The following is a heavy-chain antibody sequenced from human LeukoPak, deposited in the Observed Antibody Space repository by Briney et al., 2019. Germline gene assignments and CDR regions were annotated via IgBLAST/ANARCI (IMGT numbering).Heavy chain of an antibody. Sequence: GESLKISCKGSGYSFISYWIGWVRQMPGKGLEWMGIIYPGDSDTRYSPSFQGQVTISVDKSISTAYLQWSSLKASDTAMYYCARTYYYDSSGYNYHYYGMDVWGQGTTVTVSS. D-gene: IGHD3-22*01. V-gene: IGHV5-51*01. CDR3: ARTYYYDSSGYNYHYYGMDV. J-gene: IGHJ6*02. CDR1: GYSFISYW. CDR2: IYPGDSDT.